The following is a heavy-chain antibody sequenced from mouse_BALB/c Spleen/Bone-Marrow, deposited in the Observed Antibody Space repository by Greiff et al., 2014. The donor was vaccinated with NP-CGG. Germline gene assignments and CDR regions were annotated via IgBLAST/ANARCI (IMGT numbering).Heavy chain of an antibody. CDR3: TRSNYGYWYFDV. V-gene: IGHV1S81*02. CDR2: INPSNGGT. Sequence: VQLVESGAELAKPGASVKLSCKASGYSFTNYYMYWVKRRPGQGLEWIGEINPSNGGTNFNEKFKNKATLTVDKSSSTAYMQLSSLTSEDSAVYYCTRSNYGYWYFDVWGAGTTVTVSS. D-gene: IGHD1-1*01. J-gene: IGHJ1*01. CDR1: GYSFTNYY.